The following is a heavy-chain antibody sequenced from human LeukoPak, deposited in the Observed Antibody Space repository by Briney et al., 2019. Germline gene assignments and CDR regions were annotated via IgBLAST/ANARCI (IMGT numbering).Heavy chain of an antibody. CDR1: AFTFSSYA. J-gene: IGHJ6*03. CDR3: ARARPPKYYYYMDV. Sequence: GSLRLSCAASAFTFSSYAMSWVRQAPGKGLEWVSSISTSDGTTYYADSVKGRFTISRDNSKNTLYLQMNSLRAEDTAVYYCARARPPKYYYYMDVWGKGTTVTISS. CDR2: ISTSDGTT. V-gene: IGHV3-23*01.